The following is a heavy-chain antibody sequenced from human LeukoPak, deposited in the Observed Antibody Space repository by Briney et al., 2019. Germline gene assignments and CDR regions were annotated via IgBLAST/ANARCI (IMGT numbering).Heavy chain of an antibody. CDR1: GYTFTSYY. CDR3: ARDRDCSGGSCYYWYFDL. D-gene: IGHD2-15*01. Sequence: ASVKVSCKASGYTFTSYYMHSVRQAPGQGLEWMGLINPSGGTTRYAQKFQGRVTMTRDMSTSTVYMELSSMRSEDTAVYYCARDRDCSGGSCYYWYFDLWGRGTLVTVSS. CDR2: INPSGGTT. V-gene: IGHV1-46*01. J-gene: IGHJ2*01.